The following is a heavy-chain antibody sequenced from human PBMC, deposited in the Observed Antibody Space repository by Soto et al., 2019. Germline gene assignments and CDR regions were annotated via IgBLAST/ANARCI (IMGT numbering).Heavy chain of an antibody. CDR1: GDSVSSNSAA. J-gene: IGHJ4*02. CDR3: ARGPRYCSSTSCRREYYFDY. V-gene: IGHV6-1*01. CDR2: TYYRSKWYN. D-gene: IGHD2-2*01. Sequence: SQTLSVTCAVSGDSVSSNSAAWNWVRQSPSRGLEWLGRTYYRSKWYNDYAVSVKSRITINPDTSKNQFSLQLNSVTPEDTAVYYCARGPRYCSSTSCRREYYFDYWGQGTLVTVSS.